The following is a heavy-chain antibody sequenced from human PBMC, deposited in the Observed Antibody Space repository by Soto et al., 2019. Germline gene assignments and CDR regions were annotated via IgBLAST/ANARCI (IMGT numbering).Heavy chain of an antibody. J-gene: IGHJ4*02. Sequence: QVQLQESGPRLVKPSETLSLTCIVSGGSISNYYWSWIRQPPGKGLEWIGYIYYSGSTNYNPSLQSRVTISVDPPKNPFSLKLSSVTAADTAVYYCASAVLPATAPFDYWGQGTLVTVSS. CDR2: IYYSGST. CDR3: ASAVLPATAPFDY. D-gene: IGHD2-2*01. CDR1: GGSISNYY. V-gene: IGHV4-59*01.